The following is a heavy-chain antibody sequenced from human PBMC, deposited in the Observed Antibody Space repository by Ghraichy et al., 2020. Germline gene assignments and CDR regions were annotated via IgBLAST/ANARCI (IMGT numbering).Heavy chain of an antibody. CDR2: IYYSGST. Sequence: SETLSLTCTVPGGSISSSSYYWGWIRQPPGKGLEWIGSIYYSGSTYYNPSLKSRVTISVDTSKNQFSLKLSSVTAADTAVYYCARQPVGATTSWFDPWGQGTLVTVSS. CDR1: GGSISSSSYY. V-gene: IGHV4-39*01. CDR3: ARQPVGATTSWFDP. J-gene: IGHJ5*02. D-gene: IGHD1-26*01.